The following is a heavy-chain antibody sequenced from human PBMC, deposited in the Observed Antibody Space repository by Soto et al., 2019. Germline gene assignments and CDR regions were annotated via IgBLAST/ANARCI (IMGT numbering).Heavy chain of an antibody. CDR3: SKGEMSTIRNSFDP. CDR2: LSRSGGAT. D-gene: IGHD1-7*01. J-gene: IGHJ5*02. Sequence: PGGSLRLSCTASGFNTRFYSMSWVRQTPGKGLEWVAALSRSGGATYYADSVRGRFTISRDASKDTLFLQMSNLRAEDTALYYCSKGEMSTIRNSFDPWGQGTPVTVSS. V-gene: IGHV3-23*01. CDR1: GFNTRFYS.